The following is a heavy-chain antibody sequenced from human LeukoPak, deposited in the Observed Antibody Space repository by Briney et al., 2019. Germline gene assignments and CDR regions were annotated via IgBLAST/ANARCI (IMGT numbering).Heavy chain of an antibody. V-gene: IGHV1-18*01. D-gene: IGHD6-19*01. J-gene: IGHJ4*02. CDR3: ARGYSSGWFEGYYFDY. CDR2: ISAYNGNT. CDR1: GYTFTSYG. Sequence: GASVKVSCKASGYTFTSYGISWVRQAPGQGLEWIGWISAYNGNTNYAQKLQGRVTMTTDTSTSTAYMELRSLRSDDTAVYYCARGYSSGWFEGYYFDYWGQGTLVTVSS.